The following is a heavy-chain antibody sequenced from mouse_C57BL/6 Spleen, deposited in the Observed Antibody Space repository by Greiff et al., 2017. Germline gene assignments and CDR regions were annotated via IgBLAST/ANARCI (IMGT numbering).Heavy chain of an antibody. CDR2: IWTGGGT. Sequence: VQGVESGPGLVAPSQSLSITCTVSGFSLTSYAISWVRQPPGKGLEWLGVIWTGGGTNYNSALKSRLSISKDNSKSQVFLKMNSLQTDDTARYYCARIRDSSVGPWFAYWGQGTLVTVSA. J-gene: IGHJ3*01. D-gene: IGHD3-2*02. CDR1: GFSLTSYA. CDR3: ARIRDSSVGPWFAY. V-gene: IGHV2-9-1*01.